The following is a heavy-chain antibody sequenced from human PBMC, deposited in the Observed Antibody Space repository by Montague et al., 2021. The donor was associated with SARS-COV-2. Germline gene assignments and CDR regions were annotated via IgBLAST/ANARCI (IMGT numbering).Heavy chain of an antibody. J-gene: IGHJ4*02. V-gene: IGHV4-38-2*02. Sequence: SETLSLTCTVSGYSINCNYYWGWIRQPPGKGLEWIGCSYHSGTTHYHPSLKSRVTISLDTSNNHFSLKVTSVTAADTAVYYCARAPYYGPGKPYQFDYWGRGTLVTVSS. D-gene: IGHD3-10*01. CDR2: SYHSGTT. CDR3: ARAPYYGPGKPYQFDY. CDR1: GYSINCNYY.